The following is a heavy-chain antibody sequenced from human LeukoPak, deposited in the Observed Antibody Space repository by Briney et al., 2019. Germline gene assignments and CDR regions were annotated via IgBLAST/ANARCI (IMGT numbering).Heavy chain of an antibody. J-gene: IGHJ6*03. Sequence: GGSLRLSCAASSFTFSTYAMRWLRQAPGKGWEWISAISGSGGSTYYTDSVKGRFTISRDNSKNTLYLQMTSVRAEDTAVYYCAKGFLRGYPYYMDGWGKATTVTASS. CDR2: ISGSGGST. D-gene: IGHD3-22*01. V-gene: IGHV3-23*01. CDR1: SFTFSTYA. CDR3: AKGFLRGYPYYMDG.